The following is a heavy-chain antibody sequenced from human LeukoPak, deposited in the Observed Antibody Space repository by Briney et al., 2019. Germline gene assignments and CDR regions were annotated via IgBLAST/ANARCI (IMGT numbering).Heavy chain of an antibody. D-gene: IGHD3-10*01. CDR1: GFTFSSYA. J-gene: IGHJ5*02. V-gene: IGHV3-21*01. CDR3: AKDPFGSGSYKWRFDP. CDR2: ISGGDFT. Sequence: GRSLRLSCAASGFTFSSYAMHWVRQAPGKGLEWVSSISGGDFTSYADSVKGRFTISRDNAKNSLYLQMNSLRAEDTAVYYCAKDPFGSGSYKWRFDPWGQGTLVTVSS.